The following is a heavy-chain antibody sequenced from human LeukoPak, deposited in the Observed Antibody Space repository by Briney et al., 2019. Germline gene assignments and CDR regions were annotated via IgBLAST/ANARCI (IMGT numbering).Heavy chain of an antibody. CDR1: RFPFTAYY. CDR3: ARDWPGISLHFDL. D-gene: IGHD2-15*01. CDR2: INPNTGDT. Sequence: ASVKASCKAARFPFTAYYIHCVRQAPGQGLEWRGWINPNTGDTIFAQKFQGRVAMTRDTSLSTAYMDLSRLTSDDTAVYYCARDWPGISLHFDLWGRGTLITVSS. V-gene: IGHV1-2*02. J-gene: IGHJ2*01.